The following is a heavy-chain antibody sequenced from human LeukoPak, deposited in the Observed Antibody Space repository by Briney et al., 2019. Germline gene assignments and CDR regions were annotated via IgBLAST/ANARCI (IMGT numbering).Heavy chain of an antibody. J-gene: IGHJ3*02. V-gene: IGHV3-30*02. CDR3: AKDDGYGYQGSGAFDI. Sequence: GGSLRLSCAASGFTFSSYGMHWVRQAPGKGLEWVAFIRYDGSNKYYADSVKGRFTISRDNSKNTLYLQMNSLRAEDTAVYYCAKDDGYGYQGSGAFDIWGXGTMVTVSS. CDR2: IRYDGSNK. CDR1: GFTFSSYG. D-gene: IGHD5-18*01.